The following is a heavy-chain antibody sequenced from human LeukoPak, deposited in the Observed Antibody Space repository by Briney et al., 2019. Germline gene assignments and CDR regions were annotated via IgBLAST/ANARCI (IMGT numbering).Heavy chain of an antibody. V-gene: IGHV3-9*01. CDR2: ISWNSGSI. CDR3: ARGLDGDFPDY. D-gene: IGHD4-17*01. J-gene: IGHJ4*02. CDR1: GFTFDDYA. Sequence: PGGSLRLSCAASGFTFDDYAMHWVRQAPGKGLEWVSGISWNSGSIGYADSVKGRFTISRDNAKNSLYLQMNSLRAEDTALYYCARGLDGDFPDYWGQGTLVTVSS.